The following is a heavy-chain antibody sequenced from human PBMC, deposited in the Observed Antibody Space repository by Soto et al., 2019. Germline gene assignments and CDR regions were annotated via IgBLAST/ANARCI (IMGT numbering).Heavy chain of an antibody. V-gene: IGHV4-31*03. CDR1: GGSISSGGYY. J-gene: IGHJ4*02. Sequence: SETLSLTCTVSGGSISSGGYYWSWIRQHPGKDLEWIGYIFYSGSTYYNPSLKSRVTMSVDTSKNQFSLKLSSVTAADTAVYYCASGRHSHRFWRQGSFDTVSS. CDR3: ASGRHSHRF. CDR2: IFYSGST. D-gene: IGHD3-3*01.